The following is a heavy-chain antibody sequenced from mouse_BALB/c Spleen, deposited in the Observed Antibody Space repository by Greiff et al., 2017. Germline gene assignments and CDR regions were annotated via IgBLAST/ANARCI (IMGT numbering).Heavy chain of an antibody. J-gene: IGHJ4*01. CDR3: ARLGNFLWGYAMDY. CDR1: GYSITSDYA. D-gene: IGHD2-1*01. Sequence: EVKLQESGPGLVKPSQSLSLTCTVTGYSITSDYAWNWIRQFPGNKLEWMGYISYSGSTSYNPSLKSRISITRDTSKNQFFLQLNSVTTEDTATYYCARLGNFLWGYAMDYWGQGTSVTVSS. CDR2: ISYSGST. V-gene: IGHV3-2*02.